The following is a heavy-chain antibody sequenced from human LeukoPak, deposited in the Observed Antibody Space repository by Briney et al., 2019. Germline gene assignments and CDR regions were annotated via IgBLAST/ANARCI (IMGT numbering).Heavy chain of an antibody. V-gene: IGHV3-23*01. Sequence: GGSLRLSCAASGFTFNSYAMSWVRQAPGKGLEWVSVISGGGGSTSYADSVKGRFTISRDNSKNTLYLQMNSLRAEDTAVYHCAKDSAYSGGPFAGGFDHWGQGTLVTVSA. J-gene: IGHJ4*02. CDR3: AKDSAYSGGPFAGGFDH. D-gene: IGHD5-18*01. CDR2: ISGGGGST. CDR1: GFTFNSYA.